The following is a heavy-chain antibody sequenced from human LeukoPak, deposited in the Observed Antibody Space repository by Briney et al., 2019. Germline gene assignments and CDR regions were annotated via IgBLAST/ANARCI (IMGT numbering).Heavy chain of an antibody. CDR1: GYSFTTYW. D-gene: IGHD5-12*01. Sequence: GESLKISCKGSGYSFTTYWISWMRQMPGKGLEWMGRIDPSDSYINYSPSFQGHVTISADKSISTAYLQWSSLQASDTAMYYCARHIGRDDAFDIWGQGTMVTVSS. V-gene: IGHV5-10-1*01. CDR2: IDPSDSYI. CDR3: ARHIGRDDAFDI. J-gene: IGHJ3*02.